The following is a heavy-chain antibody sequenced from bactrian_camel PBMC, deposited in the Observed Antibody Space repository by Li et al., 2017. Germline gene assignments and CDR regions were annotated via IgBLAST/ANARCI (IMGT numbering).Heavy chain of an antibody. CDR2: IYPGGGST. V-gene: IGHV3S1*01. CDR3: AARPTVVPGEWAHFWGGGFGY. J-gene: IGHJ6*01. D-gene: IGHD6*01. Sequence: QVQLVESGGGLVQPGGSLRLSCAAEGLWFSSFSMAWFRQAPGKEREGVAAIYPGGGSTVYADSVRGRFTIALANVKNTLLLTLEMSSLKPEDTAMYYCAARPTVVPGEWAHFWGGGFGYWGHGTQVTVS. CDR1: GLWFSSFS.